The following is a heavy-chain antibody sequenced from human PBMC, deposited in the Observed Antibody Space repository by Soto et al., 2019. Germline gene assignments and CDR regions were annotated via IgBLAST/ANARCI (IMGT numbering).Heavy chain of an antibody. V-gene: IGHV3-64*01. CDR1: GFTFSSYA. CDR3: ARCPLADLDAFDI. CDR2: ISSNGGST. J-gene: IGHJ3*02. D-gene: IGHD6-13*01. Sequence: EVQLVESGGGLVQPGGSLRLSCAASGFTFSSYAMHWVRQAPGKGLEYVSAISSNGGSTYYANSVKGRFTISRDNSKNTLYLQMGSLRAEDMAVYYCARCPLADLDAFDIWGQGTMVTVSS.